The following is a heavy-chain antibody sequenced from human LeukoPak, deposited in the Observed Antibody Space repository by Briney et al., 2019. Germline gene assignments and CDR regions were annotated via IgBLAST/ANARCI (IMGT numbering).Heavy chain of an antibody. CDR2: INHNGNVN. V-gene: IGHV3-7*03. CDR3: ARESRRVIAAAGTSFDY. D-gene: IGHD6-13*01. Sequence: GGSLRLSCAASGFTFSSYWMNWARQAPGKGLEWVASINHNGNVNYYVDSVKGRFTISRDNAKNSLYLQMNSLRAEDAAVYYCARESRRVIAAAGTSFDYWGQGTLVTVSS. CDR1: GFTFSSYW. J-gene: IGHJ4*02.